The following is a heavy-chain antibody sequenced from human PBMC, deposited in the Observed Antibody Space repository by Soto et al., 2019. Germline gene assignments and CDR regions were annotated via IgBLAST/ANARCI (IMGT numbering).Heavy chain of an antibody. D-gene: IGHD3-9*01. CDR2: MNPNSGNT. J-gene: IGHJ6*03. V-gene: IGHV1-8*01. CDR3: ARTILFLGYSSYYSLDV. Sequence: QATGQGLEWMGWMNPNSGNTGYAHKFQGRVTMTRNTSISTAYIELSSLISEDTAVYYCARTILFLGYSSYYSLDVWAKGTTVTLSS.